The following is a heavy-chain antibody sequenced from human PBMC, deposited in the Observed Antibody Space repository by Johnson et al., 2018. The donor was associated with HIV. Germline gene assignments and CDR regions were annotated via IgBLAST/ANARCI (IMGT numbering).Heavy chain of an antibody. J-gene: IGHJ3*02. CDR2: IRYDGSNK. Sequence: QVQLVESGGGVVQPGGSLRLSCAASGFTFSRYGMHWVRQAPGKGLEGVAFIRYDGSNKYYANSVKGRFTISRDNSKNTLNLQMNSLRAEDTAVYYCAKELIELHGSCDNWGQGTMVTVSS. CDR1: GFTFSRYG. V-gene: IGHV3-30*02. CDR3: AKELIELHGSCDN. D-gene: IGHD1-26*01.